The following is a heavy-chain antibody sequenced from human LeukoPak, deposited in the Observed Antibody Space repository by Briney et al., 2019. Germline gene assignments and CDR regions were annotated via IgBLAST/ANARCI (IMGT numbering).Heavy chain of an antibody. J-gene: IGHJ4*02. CDR2: INQDGGEK. V-gene: IGHV3-7*01. Sequence: GGSLRLSCAASGFTFSSYWMSWVRQAPGKGLEWVANINQDGGEKYYVDSVKGRFTISRDNAKNSLYLQMNSLRAEDTAIYYCASIVVVIGTRSFDYWGQGSLVSVSS. CDR1: GFTFSSYW. CDR3: ASIVVVIGTRSFDY. D-gene: IGHD2-15*01.